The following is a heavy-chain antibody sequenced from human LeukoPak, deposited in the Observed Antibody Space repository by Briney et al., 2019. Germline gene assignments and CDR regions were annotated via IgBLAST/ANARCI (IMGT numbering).Heavy chain of an antibody. CDR1: GYTFTSYY. CDR3: ARDRSGMATTKPLGY. Sequence: ASVKVSCKASGYTFTSYYMHWVRQAPGQGLEWMGIINPSGGSTSYAQKFQGRVTMTRDTSTSTVYMELSSLRSEDTAVYYCARDRSGMATTKPLGYWGQGTLVTVSS. D-gene: IGHD5-24*01. CDR2: INPSGGST. V-gene: IGHV1-46*01. J-gene: IGHJ4*02.